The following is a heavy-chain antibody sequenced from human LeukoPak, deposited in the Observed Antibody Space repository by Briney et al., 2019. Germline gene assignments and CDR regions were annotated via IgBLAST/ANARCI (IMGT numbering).Heavy chain of an antibody. CDR2: IYSSGST. CDR3: ARETRPLYYMDV. D-gene: IGHD6-6*01. V-gene: IGHV4-4*07. J-gene: IGHJ6*03. Sequence: SATLSLTCTVSGGSISSYYWTWIRPTAGKGLEWIGRIYSSGSTNYNPSLKSRVTMSVDTSKNHFSLKLSSATAADTAVYYCARETRPLYYMDVWGTGTTVTVSS. CDR1: GGSISSYY.